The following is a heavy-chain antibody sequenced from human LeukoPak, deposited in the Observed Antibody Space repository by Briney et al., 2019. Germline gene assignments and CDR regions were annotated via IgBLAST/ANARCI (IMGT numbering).Heavy chain of an antibody. CDR3: AKDFKRLLWFGEPPR. CDR2: ISGSGGST. Sequence: PGGSLRLSCAASGFTFSSYAMSWVRQAPGKGLEWVSAISGSGGSTHYADSVKGRFTISRDNSKNTLYLQMNSLRAEDTAVYYCAKDFKRLLWFGEPPRWGQGTLVTVSS. D-gene: IGHD3-10*01. J-gene: IGHJ4*02. CDR1: GFTFSSYA. V-gene: IGHV3-23*01.